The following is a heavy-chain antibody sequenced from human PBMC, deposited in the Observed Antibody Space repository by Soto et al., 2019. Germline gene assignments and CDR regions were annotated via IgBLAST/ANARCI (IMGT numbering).Heavy chain of an antibody. J-gene: IGHJ4*02. Sequence: GGSLGLSCAASGFTFSSYGMHWVRQAPGKGPEWVAVIWYDGSNKYYADSVKGRFTISRDNSKNTLYLQMNSLRAEDTAVYYCARSPGIAVAGIYYFDYWGQGTLVTVSS. CDR2: IWYDGSNK. V-gene: IGHV3-33*01. CDR3: ARSPGIAVAGIYYFDY. CDR1: GFTFSSYG. D-gene: IGHD6-19*01.